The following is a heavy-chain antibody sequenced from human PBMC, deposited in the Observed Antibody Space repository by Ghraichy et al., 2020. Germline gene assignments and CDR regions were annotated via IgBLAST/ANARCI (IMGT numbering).Heavy chain of an antibody. CDR2: IYYSGST. CDR3: ARGLGFYYED. CDR1: GGSVSSGSYY. V-gene: IGHV4-61*01. J-gene: IGHJ4*02. D-gene: IGHD3-22*01. Sequence: SETLSLTCTVSGGSVSSGSYYWSWIRQPPGKGLEWIGYIYYSGSTNYNPSLKSRVTISVDTSKNQFSLKLSSVTAADTAVYYCARGLGFYYEDWGQGTLVTVSS.